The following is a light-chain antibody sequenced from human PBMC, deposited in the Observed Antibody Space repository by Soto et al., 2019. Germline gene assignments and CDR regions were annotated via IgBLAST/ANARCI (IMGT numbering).Light chain of an antibody. CDR1: QSVSSY. CDR3: QQSSNWPRLT. Sequence: EIVLTQSPSTLSLSPVERATLSFMASQSVSSYLAWYQQKPGQAPRLLIYDASNRATGIPARFSGSGSGTDFTLTISSLEPEDFAVYYCQQSSNWPRLTFGGGTKVDIK. J-gene: IGKJ4*01. CDR2: DAS. V-gene: IGKV3-11*01.